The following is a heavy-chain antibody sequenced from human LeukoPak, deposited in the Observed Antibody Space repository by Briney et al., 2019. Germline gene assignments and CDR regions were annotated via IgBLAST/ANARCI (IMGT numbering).Heavy chain of an antibody. V-gene: IGHV3-21*01. D-gene: IGHD4-23*01. J-gene: IGHJ3*02. CDR1: GFTFSSYS. Sequence: GGSLRLSCAASGFTFSSYSMNWVRQAPGKGLEWVSSISSSSSYIYYADSVKGRFTISRDNAKNSLYLQMNSLRAEDTAVYYCARDSESVLYGGNLGAFDIWGQGTMVTVSS. CDR2: ISSSSSYI. CDR3: ARDSESVLYGGNLGAFDI.